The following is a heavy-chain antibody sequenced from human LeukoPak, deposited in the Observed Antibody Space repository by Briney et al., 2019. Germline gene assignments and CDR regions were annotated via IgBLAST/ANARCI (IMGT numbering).Heavy chain of an antibody. CDR3: AKSQDIVVVPAPFDY. D-gene: IGHD2-2*01. Sequence: PGGSLRLSCAASGFTFSSYAMSWVRQAPGKGLGWVSAISGSGGSTYYADSVKGRFTISRDNSKNTLYLQMNSLRAEDTAVYYCAKSQDIVVVPAPFDYWGQGTLVTVSS. J-gene: IGHJ4*02. CDR2: ISGSGGST. CDR1: GFTFSSYA. V-gene: IGHV3-23*01.